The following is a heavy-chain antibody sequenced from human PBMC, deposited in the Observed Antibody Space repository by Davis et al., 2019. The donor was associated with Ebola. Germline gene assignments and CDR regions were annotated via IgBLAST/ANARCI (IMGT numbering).Heavy chain of an antibody. J-gene: IGHJ4*02. Sequence: PGGSLRLSCAASGFTFSSYWMNWVRQAPGKGLEWVANIKQDGSEKYYVDSVKGRFTISRDNAKSSLYLQMNSLRDEDTAVYYCARDKAGSNYWGQGTLVTVSS. CDR2: IKQDGSEK. V-gene: IGHV3-7*01. CDR1: GFTFSSYW. CDR3: ARDKAGSNY.